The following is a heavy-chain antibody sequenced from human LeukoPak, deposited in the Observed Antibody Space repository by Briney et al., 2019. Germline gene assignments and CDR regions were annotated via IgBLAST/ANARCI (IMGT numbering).Heavy chain of an antibody. CDR3: ASESRQLGN. V-gene: IGHV4-59*01. CDR1: DASISSLY. D-gene: IGHD1-1*01. Sequence: SETLSLTCTVSDASISSLYWSWIRQPPGRGLEWIGFISNSGSPTYNPSLNSRVTISLDTSKNQFSLKVNYVTAADTAVYYCASESRQLGNWGQGTLVTVSS. CDR2: ISNSGSP. J-gene: IGHJ4*02.